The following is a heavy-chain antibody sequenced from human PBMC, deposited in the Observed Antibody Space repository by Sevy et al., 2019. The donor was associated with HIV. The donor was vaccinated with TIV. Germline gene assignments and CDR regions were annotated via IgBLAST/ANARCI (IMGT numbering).Heavy chain of an antibody. D-gene: IGHD3-22*01. CDR3: ASPYYYDSSGYPLYYYGMDV. CDR2: IWYDGSNK. Sequence: GGSLRLSCAASGFTFSSYGMHLVRQAPGKGLEWVAVIWYDGSNKYYADSVKGRFTISRDNSKNTLYLQMNSLRAEDTAVYYCASPYYYDSSGYPLYYYGMDVWGQGTTVTVSS. J-gene: IGHJ6*02. CDR1: GFTFSSYG. V-gene: IGHV3-33*01.